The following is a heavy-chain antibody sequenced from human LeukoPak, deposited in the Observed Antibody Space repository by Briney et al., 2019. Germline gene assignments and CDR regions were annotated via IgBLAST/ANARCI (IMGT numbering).Heavy chain of an antibody. J-gene: IGHJ4*02. CDR2: IRYDGSNK. V-gene: IGHV3-30*02. D-gene: IGHD6-19*01. CDR1: GFTFSSYG. CDR3: AKDRGHSSGWYFDY. Sequence: GGSLRLSCAASGFTFSSYGMHWVRQAPGKGLEWVAFIRYDGSNKYYADSVKGRFTISRDNSKNTLYLQMNSLRAEDTAVYYCAKDRGHSSGWYFDYWGQGTLVTVSS.